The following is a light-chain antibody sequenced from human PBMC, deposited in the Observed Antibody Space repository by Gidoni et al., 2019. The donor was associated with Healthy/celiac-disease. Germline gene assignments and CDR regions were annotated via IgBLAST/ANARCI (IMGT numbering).Light chain of an antibody. J-gene: IGKJ3*01. CDR2: AAS. CDR1: KGISSW. Sequence: DIQLTQSPSSVSASVGDRVTITCRASKGISSWLAWYQQKPGKATKLLIYAASSLQSGVPSRFSGSGSGTDFTLTITSLQPEEFATYYCQQANSFPFTFGPGTKVDIK. V-gene: IGKV1-12*02. CDR3: QQANSFPFT.